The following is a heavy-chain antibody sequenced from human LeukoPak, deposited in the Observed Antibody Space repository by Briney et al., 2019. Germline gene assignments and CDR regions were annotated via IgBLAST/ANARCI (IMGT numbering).Heavy chain of an antibody. Sequence: GGSLRLSCAASGFTFSSYWMFWVRRAPGKGLVCVSRINGDGGTTTYTDSVKGRFTISRDNAKNTLYLQMSSLRAEDTAVYFCARVFVGENFDYWGQGTLVTVSS. V-gene: IGHV3-74*01. CDR3: ARVFVGENFDY. J-gene: IGHJ4*02. CDR2: INGDGGTT. D-gene: IGHD3-10*02. CDR1: GFTFSSYW.